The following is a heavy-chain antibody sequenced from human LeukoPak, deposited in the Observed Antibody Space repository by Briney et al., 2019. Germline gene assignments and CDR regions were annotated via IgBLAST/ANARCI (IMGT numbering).Heavy chain of an antibody. CDR2: IYYSGST. V-gene: IGHV4-39*01. J-gene: IGHJ4*02. Sequence: SETLSLTCTVSGGSISSSSYYWGWIRQPPGKGRECIGSIYYSGSTYYNPSRKSRVTISVDTSKNQFSLKLSSVTGADTAVYYCARRLRGYFDYWGQGTLVTVSS. CDR3: ARRLRGYFDY. D-gene: IGHD4-17*01. CDR1: GGSISSSSYY.